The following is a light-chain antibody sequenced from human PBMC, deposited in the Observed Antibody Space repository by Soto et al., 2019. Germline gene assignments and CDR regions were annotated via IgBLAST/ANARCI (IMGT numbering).Light chain of an antibody. V-gene: IGLV2-14*01. Sequence: SVLTQPASVSGSPGQSITISCTGTSSDVGAYNYVSWFQQPPGKAPTLIISEVSNRPSGVSNRFSGSKSGNAASLTISGLQAEDEADYFCFSFTTDWTHVFGTGTKVTVL. CDR3: FSFTTDWTHV. J-gene: IGLJ1*01. CDR1: SSDVGAYNY. CDR2: EVS.